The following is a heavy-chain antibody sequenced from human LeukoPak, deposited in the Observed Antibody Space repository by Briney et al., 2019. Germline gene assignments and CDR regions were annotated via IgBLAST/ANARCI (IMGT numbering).Heavy chain of an antibody. CDR3: AKEEGYYYDSGGYYVEYFQH. CDR1: GCTFNNYA. V-gene: IGHV3-23*01. Sequence: GGAVRLSCAASGCTFNNYAMSWVRQAPGKGREWVAAISGSGGKTYYADSVKGRFTFSRDNSKNTLYLQMNSLRAEDTAVYYCAKEEGYYYDSGGYYVEYFQHWGQGTLVTVSS. J-gene: IGHJ1*01. D-gene: IGHD3-22*01. CDR2: ISGSGGKT.